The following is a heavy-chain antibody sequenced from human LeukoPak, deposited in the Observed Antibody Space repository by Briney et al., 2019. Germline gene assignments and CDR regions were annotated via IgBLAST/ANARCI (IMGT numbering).Heavy chain of an antibody. CDR1: GGSISSYY. CDR2: IYYSGST. D-gene: IGHD3-3*01. Sequence: SETLSLTCTVSGGSISSYYWSWIRQPPGKGLEWIGYIYYSGSTNYNPSLKSRVTISVDTSKNQFSLKLSSVTAAGTAVYYCARGSITIFGVVDYWGQGTLVTVSS. V-gene: IGHV4-59*01. J-gene: IGHJ4*02. CDR3: ARGSITIFGVVDY.